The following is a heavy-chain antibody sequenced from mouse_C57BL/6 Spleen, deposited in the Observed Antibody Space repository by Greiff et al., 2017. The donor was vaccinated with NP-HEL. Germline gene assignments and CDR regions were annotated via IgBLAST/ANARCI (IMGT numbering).Heavy chain of an antibody. J-gene: IGHJ4*01. V-gene: IGHV2-2*01. CDR3: AGKRYQGAMDY. CDR2: IWRGGST. CDR1: GFSLTSYG. Sequence: VQLQESGPGLVQPSQSLSITCTVSGFSLTSYGVHWVRQSPGKGLEWLGVIWRGGSTDYYAAFISRLSISKDNSKSQVFFKMNSLQADDTAIYYCAGKRYQGAMDYWGQGTSVTVSS. D-gene: IGHD2-14*01.